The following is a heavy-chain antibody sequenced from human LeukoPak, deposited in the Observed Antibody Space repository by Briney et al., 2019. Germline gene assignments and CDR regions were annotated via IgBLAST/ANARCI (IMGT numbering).Heavy chain of an antibody. CDR2: IYSGGGT. CDR1: GVTVSNNY. Sequence: GGSLRLSCVASGVTVSNNYMCWVRQAPGKGLEWVSLIYSGGGTSHADSVKGRFTISRDASKNTVYLQMNSLRPEDTAIYYCARDPPGIAAGGNGAWGQGTLVTVSS. V-gene: IGHV3-53*01. CDR3: ARDPPGIAAGGNGA. J-gene: IGHJ5*02. D-gene: IGHD6-13*01.